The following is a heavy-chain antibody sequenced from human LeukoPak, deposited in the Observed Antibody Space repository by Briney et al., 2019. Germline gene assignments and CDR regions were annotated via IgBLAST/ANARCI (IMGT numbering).Heavy chain of an antibody. CDR2: INHSGST. V-gene: IGHV4-34*01. CDR1: GGSFSGYY. J-gene: IGHJ6*03. Sequence: AETLSLTCAVYGGSFSGYYWSWIRQPPGKGLEWVGEINHSGSTNYNPAPKRGGTISVDTSKNQSSLTLSSVTAADTAVYYCATASPYYDFWSGYPPKYYMDVWGNGTTVTVSS. D-gene: IGHD3-3*01. CDR3: ATASPYYDFWSGYPPKYYMDV.